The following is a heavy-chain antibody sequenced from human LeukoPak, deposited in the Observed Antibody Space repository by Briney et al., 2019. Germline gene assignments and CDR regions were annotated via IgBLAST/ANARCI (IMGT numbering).Heavy chain of an antibody. V-gene: IGHV4-59*08. J-gene: IGHJ4*02. CDR3: ARRSDY. Sequence: SETLSLTCTLSGGSISSYYWSWIRQPPGKGPEWIGYIYYSGSTNYSPSLKSRVTISVDTSKNQFSLKLSSVTAADSAVYYCARRSDYWGQGTLVTISS. CDR2: IYYSGST. CDR1: GGSISSYY.